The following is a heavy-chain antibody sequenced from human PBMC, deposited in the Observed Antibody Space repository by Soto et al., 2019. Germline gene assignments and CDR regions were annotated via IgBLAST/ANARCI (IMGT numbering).Heavy chain of an antibody. CDR1: GFTFSSYG. CDR2: ISYDGSNK. CDR3: AKDQTRWLVLSYYGMDV. V-gene: IGHV3-30*18. Sequence: QVQLVESGGGVVQPGRSLRLSCAASGFTFSSYGMHWVRQAPGKGLEWVAVISYDGSNKYYADSVKGRFTISRDNSKNTLYLQMNSLRAEDTAVYYCAKDQTRWLVLSYYGMDVWGQGTTVTVSS. J-gene: IGHJ6*02. D-gene: IGHD6-19*01.